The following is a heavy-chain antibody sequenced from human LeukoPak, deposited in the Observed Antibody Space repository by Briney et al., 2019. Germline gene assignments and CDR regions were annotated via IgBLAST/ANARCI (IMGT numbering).Heavy chain of an antibody. CDR2: IGTASDT. D-gene: IGHD1-1*01. V-gene: IGHV3-13*01. J-gene: IGHJ6*03. CDR1: GFTFSSFA. CDR3: TRGPPRGKYYYMDV. Sequence: GGPLSLSCEASGFTFSSFAMHWVGKPTGQGLEWVSTIGTASDTYYPGSVEGRFTLSRDNAKNSLYLQMNSLTAGDTAVYYCTRGPPRGKYYYMDVWGKGTTVTVSS.